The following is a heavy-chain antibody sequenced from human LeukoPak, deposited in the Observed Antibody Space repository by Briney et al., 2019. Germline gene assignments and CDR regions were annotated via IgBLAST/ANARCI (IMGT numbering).Heavy chain of an antibody. CDR1: GFTFSSYS. CDR2: ISSSSSYI. V-gene: IGHV3-21*01. CDR3: ARDPQCDILTGDYGMDV. J-gene: IGHJ6*02. Sequence: GGSLRLSCAASGFTFSSYSMNWVRQAPGKGLEWVSSISSSSSYIYYADSVKGRFTISRDNAKNSLYLQMNSLSAEDTAVYYCARDPQCDILTGDYGMDVWGQGTTVTVSS. D-gene: IGHD3-9*01.